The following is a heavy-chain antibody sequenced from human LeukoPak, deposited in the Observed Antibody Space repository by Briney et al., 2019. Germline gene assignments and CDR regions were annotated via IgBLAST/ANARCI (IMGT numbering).Heavy chain of an antibody. J-gene: IGHJ4*02. CDR1: GYTFTSYY. D-gene: IGHD3-3*01. V-gene: IGHV1-46*01. Sequence: ASVKVSCKASGYTFTSYYMHWVRQAPGQGLEWMGIIKPSDGSTSYAQNFQGRVTMTRDTSTSTVYMELSSLRSDDTAVYYCARDWSGYYDYWGQGTLVTVSS. CDR2: IKPSDGST. CDR3: ARDWSGYYDY.